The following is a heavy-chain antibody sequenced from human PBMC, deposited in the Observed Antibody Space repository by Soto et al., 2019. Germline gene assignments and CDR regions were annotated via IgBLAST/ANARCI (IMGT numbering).Heavy chain of an antibody. CDR1: GVSITSGSYY. Sequence: HVQLQESGPGPVTPSQTLSLSCTVSGVSITSGSYYWTWVRQSPGKGLEWIGYRSYSGNTYYNPSLNGRATISVDTSNNQFSLKLTSVTAADTAVYYCARGGYDTSGQTFIGWGPDCWGQGTLVTVSS. CDR3: ARGGYDTSGQTFIGWGPDC. D-gene: IGHD3-22*01. CDR2: RSYSGNT. V-gene: IGHV4-30-4*01. J-gene: IGHJ4*02.